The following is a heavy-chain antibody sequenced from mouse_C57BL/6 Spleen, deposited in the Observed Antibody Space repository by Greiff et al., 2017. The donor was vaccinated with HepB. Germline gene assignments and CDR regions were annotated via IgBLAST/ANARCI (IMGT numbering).Heavy chain of an antibody. J-gene: IGHJ2*01. CDR3: AREYYGRGLDY. D-gene: IGHD1-1*01. CDR2: INPNNGGT. V-gene: IGHV1-22*01. CDR1: GYTFTDYN. Sequence: EVQLQQSGPELVKPGASVKMSCKASGYTFTDYNMHWVKQSHGKSLEWIGYINPNNGGTTYNQKFKGKATVTVYKSSSTAYMDLRSLASEDSSFYSCAREYYGRGLDYWGQGTTLTVSS.